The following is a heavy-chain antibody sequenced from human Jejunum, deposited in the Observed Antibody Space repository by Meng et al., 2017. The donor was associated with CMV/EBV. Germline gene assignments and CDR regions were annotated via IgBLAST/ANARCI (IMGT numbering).Heavy chain of an antibody. Sequence: VAGDSVSSSSYYWVWIRQPPGKDLEWIASVSYSGTTYYYNPSLKSRVTISVDTSKNQFSLTLSSVTAADTAVYYCSRVSGFSRRFDPWGQGTLVTVSS. CDR1: GDSVSSSSYY. J-gene: IGHJ5*02. V-gene: IGHV4-39*07. D-gene: IGHD2/OR15-2a*01. CDR2: VSYSGTT. CDR3: SRVSGFSRRFDP.